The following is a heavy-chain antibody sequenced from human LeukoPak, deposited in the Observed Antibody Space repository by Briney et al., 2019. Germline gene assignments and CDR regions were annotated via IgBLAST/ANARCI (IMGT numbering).Heavy chain of an antibody. Sequence: PSETLSLTCTVSGGSISTSTYYWGCLRQPPGKGLEGVGSIYYSGSTYYNPSLKSRVTISVDTSKNQFSLRLSSVTAADTAMYYCARQQSNWASGPGMDVWGQGTTVTVSS. D-gene: IGHD7-27*01. V-gene: IGHV4-39*01. CDR1: GGSISTSTYY. CDR2: IYYSGST. CDR3: ARQQSNWASGPGMDV. J-gene: IGHJ6*02.